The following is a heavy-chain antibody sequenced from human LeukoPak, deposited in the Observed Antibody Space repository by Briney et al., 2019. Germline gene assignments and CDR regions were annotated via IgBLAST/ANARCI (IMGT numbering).Heavy chain of an antibody. J-gene: IGHJ4*02. V-gene: IGHV4-4*02. CDR2: VHLDGRT. D-gene: IGHD3-3*01. CDR3: AREGGFYRPLDY. CDR1: GGSVINTNW. Sequence: PSETLSLTCGVSGGSVINTNWWTWVRQPPGKGLEWIGEVHLDGRTNYNPSLESRLTMSVDVSENQVSLKLTSVTAADTAVSYCAREGGFYRPLDYSGQGTLVTVSS.